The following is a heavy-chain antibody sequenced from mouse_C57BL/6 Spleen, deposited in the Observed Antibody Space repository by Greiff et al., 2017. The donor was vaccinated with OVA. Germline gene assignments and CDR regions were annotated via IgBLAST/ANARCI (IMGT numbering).Heavy chain of an antibody. CDR1: GFTFSNYW. CDR3: TGGGLTGTLAWFAY. V-gene: IGHV6-3*01. Sequence: EVQLVESGGGLVQPGGSMKLSCVASGFTFSNYWMNWVRQSPEKGLEWVAQIRLKSDNYATHYAESVKGRFTISRDDSKSSVYLQMNNLRAEDTGIYYCTGGGLTGTLAWFAYWGQGTLVTVSA. CDR2: IRLKSDNYAT. J-gene: IGHJ3*01. D-gene: IGHD4-1*01.